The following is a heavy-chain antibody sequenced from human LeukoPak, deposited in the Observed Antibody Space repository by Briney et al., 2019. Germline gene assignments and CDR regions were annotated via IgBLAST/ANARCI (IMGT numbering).Heavy chain of an antibody. CDR2: INAGNGNT. CDR1: GYTFTSYA. V-gene: IGHV1-3*01. D-gene: IGHD6-13*01. CDR3: ARGLSSWYGDY. Sequence: ASGKVSCKASGYTFTSYAMHWVRQAPGQRLEWMGWINAGNGNTKYSQKFQGRVTITRDTSASTAYMELSSLRSEDTAVYYCARGLSSWYGDYWGQGTLVTVSS. J-gene: IGHJ4*02.